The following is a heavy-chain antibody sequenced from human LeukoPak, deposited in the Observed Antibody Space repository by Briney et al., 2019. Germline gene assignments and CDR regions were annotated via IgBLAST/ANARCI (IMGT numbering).Heavy chain of an antibody. J-gene: IGHJ5*02. V-gene: IGHV4-59*02. Sequence: SETLSLTRTVSGDSVSSFYWSWIRQPPGKGLEWIGYIYYTGNTDYSPSLKSRVTISVDTSKNQFSLKMRSVTAADTAVYYCARTSYGSGPRWWFDPWGQGTLVTVSS. CDR1: GDSVSSFY. CDR3: ARTSYGSGPRWWFDP. D-gene: IGHD2-15*01. CDR2: IYYTGNT.